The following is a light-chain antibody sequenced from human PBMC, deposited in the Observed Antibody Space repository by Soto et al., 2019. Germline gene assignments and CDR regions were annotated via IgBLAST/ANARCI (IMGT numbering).Light chain of an antibody. CDR2: GGS. CDR1: QSLTRK. J-gene: IGKJ4*01. V-gene: IGKV3-15*01. Sequence: EIGMTQNTATLSVSPGGRVTLSCGASQSLTRKLAWYQHKPGQSPRLLIYGGSARATGIPARFSGSGSGTDFTLTITRLEPEDFAVYYGPQYKSLSFAGGTKVDI. CDR3: PQYKSLS.